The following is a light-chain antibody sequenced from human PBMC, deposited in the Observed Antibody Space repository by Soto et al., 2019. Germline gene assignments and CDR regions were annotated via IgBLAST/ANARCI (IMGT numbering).Light chain of an antibody. CDR3: SSYTTSNTRQIV. J-gene: IGLJ1*01. CDR2: DVS. CDR1: SSDVGGYNY. V-gene: IGLV2-14*03. Sequence: QSVLPQPASLTGSPGQSITISCTGTSSDVGGYNYVSRYQHHPGKAPKLIIYDVSNRPSGVSIRFSGSKSDNTASLTISGLQPEDEADYHCSSYTTSNTRQIVFGTGTKVTVL.